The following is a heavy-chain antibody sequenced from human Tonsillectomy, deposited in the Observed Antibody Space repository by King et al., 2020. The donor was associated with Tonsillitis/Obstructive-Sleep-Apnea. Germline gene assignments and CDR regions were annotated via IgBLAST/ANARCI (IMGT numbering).Heavy chain of an antibody. CDR1: GDSITSSSYY. CDR2: IYYVGST. Sequence: LQLQESGPGLLRPSETLSLTCIVSGDSITSSSYYWGWIRQPPGKGLEWIGSIYYVGSTSYNPSLKSRVTISVDTSKNQFSLKLNSVTAADTAVYFCARPRGAAVTGPFDFWGQGALVTVSS. J-gene: IGHJ4*02. CDR3: ARPRGAAVTGPFDF. V-gene: IGHV4-39*01. D-gene: IGHD6-19*01.